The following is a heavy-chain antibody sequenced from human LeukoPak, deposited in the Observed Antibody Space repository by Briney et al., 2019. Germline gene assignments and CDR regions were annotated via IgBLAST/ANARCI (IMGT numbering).Heavy chain of an antibody. V-gene: IGHV3-23*01. Sequence: GGSLRLSCAASGFTFSSYAMSWVRQAPGKGLEWVSIISGSGGNTYYLDSVKGRFTISRDNSKNTLYLQMNSLRAEDTAVYYCARSLSSRFSGPRRPYYFDYWGQGTLVTVSS. CDR3: ARSLSSRFSGPRRPYYFDY. CDR2: ISGSGGNT. J-gene: IGHJ4*02. CDR1: GFTFSSYA. D-gene: IGHD3-16*02.